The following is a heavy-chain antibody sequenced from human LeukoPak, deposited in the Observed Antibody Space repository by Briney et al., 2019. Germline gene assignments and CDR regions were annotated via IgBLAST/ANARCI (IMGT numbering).Heavy chain of an antibody. V-gene: IGHV4-4*07. D-gene: IGHD3-22*01. CDR3: ARDREYYDSSGYYRSGAFDI. CDR1: GGSISSYY. J-gene: IGHJ3*02. Sequence: PSETLSLTCTVSGGSISSYYWSWIRQPAGKGLEWIGRIHTSGSTNYNPSLKSRVTMSVDTSKNQFSLKLSSVTAADTAVYYCARDREYYDSSGYYRSGAFDIWGQGTMVTVSS. CDR2: IHTSGST.